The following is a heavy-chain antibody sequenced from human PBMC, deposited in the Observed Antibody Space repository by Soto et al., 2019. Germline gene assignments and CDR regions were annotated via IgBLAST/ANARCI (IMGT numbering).Heavy chain of an antibody. Sequence: QVQLVQSGAEVKKPGSSVKVSCKASGGTFSSYAISWVRQAPGQGLEWMGGIIPIFGTANYAQKFQGRVTITADESTSTAYMELSGLRSEDTALYYCARGTGPIPPPVYWPLPPDSEIAAAGPTKNYYYGMDVWGQGTTVTVSS. J-gene: IGHJ6*02. CDR3: ARGTGPIPPPVYWPLPPDSEIAAAGPTKNYYYGMDV. D-gene: IGHD6-13*01. CDR2: IIPIFGTA. CDR1: GGTFSSYA. V-gene: IGHV1-69*01.